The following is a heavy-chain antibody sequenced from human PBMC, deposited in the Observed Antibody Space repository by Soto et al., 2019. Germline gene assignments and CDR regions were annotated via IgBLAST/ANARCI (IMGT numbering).Heavy chain of an antibody. CDR1: GGSISSSRYF. J-gene: IGHJ6*02. Sequence: SETLCLTCSVSGGSISSSRYFGGWIRQPPGKGLEWIGSIYYSGSTYYNPSLKSRVTVSVDTSKNQFSLKLSSVTATDTAVYYCARGLFSIAVAGPYQNYYGMDVWGQGTTVT. V-gene: IGHV4-39*01. CDR2: IYYSGST. D-gene: IGHD6-19*01. CDR3: ARGLFSIAVAGPYQNYYGMDV.